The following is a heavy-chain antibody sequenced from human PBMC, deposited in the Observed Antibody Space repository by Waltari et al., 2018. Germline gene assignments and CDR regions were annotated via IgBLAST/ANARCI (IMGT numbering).Heavy chain of an antibody. CDR2: TIPILGIA. Sequence: QVQLVQSGAEVKKPGSSVKVSCKASGGTFSSYAISWVRQAPGQGLEWMGGTIPILGIANYAQKFQGRVTITADKSTSTAYMELSSLRSEDTAVYYCARDPAIVGARGYYYYYYMDVWGKGTTVTVSS. D-gene: IGHD1-26*01. CDR3: ARDPAIVGARGYYYYYYMDV. V-gene: IGHV1-69*10. J-gene: IGHJ6*03. CDR1: GGTFSSYA.